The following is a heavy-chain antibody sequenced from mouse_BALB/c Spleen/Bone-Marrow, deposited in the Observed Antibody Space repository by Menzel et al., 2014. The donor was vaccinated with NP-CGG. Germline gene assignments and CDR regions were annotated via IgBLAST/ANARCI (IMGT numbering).Heavy chain of an antibody. D-gene: IGHD1-1*01. CDR3: AGASVVPYYFDF. J-gene: IGHJ2*01. Sequence: QVHLQQSGAELMKPGASVKISCKATGYTFSNYWIDWVKQRPGHGLEWIGEILPGSGTANYNEKFKGKATFTADTSSNTAYMQLSSPTSEDSALYYCAGASVVPYYFDFWGQGTTLTVSS. V-gene: IGHV1-9*01. CDR1: GYTFSNYW. CDR2: ILPGSGTA.